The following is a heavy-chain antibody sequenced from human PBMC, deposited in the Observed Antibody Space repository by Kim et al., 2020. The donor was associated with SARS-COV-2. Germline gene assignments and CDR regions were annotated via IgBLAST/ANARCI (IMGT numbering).Heavy chain of an antibody. J-gene: IGHJ4*02. V-gene: IGHV3-30*01. Sequence: YADSVKGRFTISSDNSKNTLYLQMNSLRAADTAVYYCARDWGDTVTTLDYWGQGTLVTVSS. D-gene: IGHD4-17*01. CDR3: ARDWGDTVTTLDY.